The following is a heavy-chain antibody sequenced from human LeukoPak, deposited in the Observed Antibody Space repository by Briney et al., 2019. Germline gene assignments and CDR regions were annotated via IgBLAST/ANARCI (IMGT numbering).Heavy chain of an antibody. CDR2: IWYDGSNK. Sequence: GKSLRLSCAASGFTFSSYGMHWVRQAPGKGLEWVAVIWYDGSNKYYADSVKGRFTISRDNAKNSLYLQMNSLRAEDTAVYYCARDRDVPAIGMDVWGQGTTVTVSS. J-gene: IGHJ6*02. V-gene: IGHV3-33*01. CDR3: ARDRDVPAIGMDV. CDR1: GFTFSSYG.